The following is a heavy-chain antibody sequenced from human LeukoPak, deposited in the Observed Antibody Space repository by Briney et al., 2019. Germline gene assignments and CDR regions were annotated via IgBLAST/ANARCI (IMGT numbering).Heavy chain of an antibody. CDR2: IYYSGST. CDR3: ARDPPYSSSWFGY. D-gene: IGHD6-13*01. CDR1: GGSISSGGYY. J-gene: IGHJ5*01. V-gene: IGHV4-31*03. Sequence: SETLSLTCTVSGGSISSGGYYWSWIRQHPGKGLEWIGYIYYSGSTYYNPSLKSRVTISVDTSKNQFSLKLSSVTAADTAVYYCARDPPYSSSWFGYWGQGTLVTVSS.